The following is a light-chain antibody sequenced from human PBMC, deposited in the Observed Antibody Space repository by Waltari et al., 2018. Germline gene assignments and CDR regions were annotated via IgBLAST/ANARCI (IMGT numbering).Light chain of an antibody. J-gene: IGKJ1*01. CDR1: QSLNSA. CDR2: STS. CDR3: QQYNYWPWT. Sequence: EIVMTQSPATLSMSPGESATLSCRASQSLNSAFAWYQQKPVQAPRLLIYSTSTRATGTPARFSGSGSVTEFTLTISSLQAEDFASYYCQQYNYWPWTFGQGTRVEIK. V-gene: IGKV3D-15*01.